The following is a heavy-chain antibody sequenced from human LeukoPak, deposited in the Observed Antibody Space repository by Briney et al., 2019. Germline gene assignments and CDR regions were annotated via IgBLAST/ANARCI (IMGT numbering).Heavy chain of an antibody. J-gene: IGHJ6*03. CDR1: GFTFDDYA. V-gene: IGHV3-9*01. Sequence: GGSLRLSCAASGFTFDDYAMHWVRQAPGKGLEWVSGISWNSGSIGYADSVKGRFTISRDNAKNSLYLQMNSLRAEDTALYYCAKGSTAAIRHYMDVWGKGTTVTVSS. D-gene: IGHD2-2*02. CDR3: AKGSTAAIRHYMDV. CDR2: ISWNSGSI.